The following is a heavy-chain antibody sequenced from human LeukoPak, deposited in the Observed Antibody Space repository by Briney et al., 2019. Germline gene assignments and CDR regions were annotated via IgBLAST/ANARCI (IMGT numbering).Heavy chain of an antibody. V-gene: IGHV3-23*01. CDR2: ISGSGGST. CDR3: AKEGHGRLLPAHGDY. D-gene: IGHD3-22*01. Sequence: GGSLRLSCAASGFTFSSYAMSWVRQAPGKGLEWVSAISGSGGSTYYADSVKGRFTISRDNSKNTLYLQMNSLRAEDTAVYYCAKEGHGRLLPAHGDYCDQGTVVMVSS. J-gene: IGHJ4*02. CDR1: GFTFSSYA.